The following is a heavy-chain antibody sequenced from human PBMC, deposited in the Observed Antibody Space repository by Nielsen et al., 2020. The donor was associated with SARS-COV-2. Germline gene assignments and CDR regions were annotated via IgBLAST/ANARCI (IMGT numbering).Heavy chain of an antibody. J-gene: IGHJ4*02. V-gene: IGHV4-34*01. CDR3: ASRLGIRIY. D-gene: IGHD7-27*01. Sequence: SETLSLTCAVSGGSISSGGYYWSWIRQPPGKGLEWIGEINHSGSTNYNPSLKSRVTISVDTSKNQFSLKLSSVTAADTAVYYCASRLGIRIYWGQGTLVTVSS. CDR1: GGSISSGGYY. CDR2: INHSGST.